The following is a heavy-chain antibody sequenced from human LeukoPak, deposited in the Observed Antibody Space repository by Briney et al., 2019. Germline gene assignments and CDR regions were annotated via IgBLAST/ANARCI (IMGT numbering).Heavy chain of an antibody. CDR1: GYTFTSYY. CDR3: ARSSIAVAGTGY. V-gene: IGHV1-46*01. CDR2: INPSGGST. J-gene: IGHJ4*02. Sequence: ASVKVSCKASGYTFTSYYMHWVRQAPGQGLEWMGIINPSGGSTSYAQKFQGRVTMTRDTSTSTVYMELSSLRSEDTAMYYCARSSIAVAGTGYWGQGTLVTVSS. D-gene: IGHD6-19*01.